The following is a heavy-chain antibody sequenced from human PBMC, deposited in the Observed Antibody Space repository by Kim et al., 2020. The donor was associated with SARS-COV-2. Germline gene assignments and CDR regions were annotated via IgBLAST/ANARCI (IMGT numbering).Heavy chain of an antibody. V-gene: IGHV4-39*01. J-gene: IGHJ4*02. CDR1: GGSISSSSYY. D-gene: IGHD4-17*01. Sequence: SETLSLTCTVSGGSISSSSYYWGWIRQPPGKGLEWIGSIYYSGSTYYNPSLKSRVTISVDTSKNQFSLKLSSVTAADTAVYYCARHEPGGDYDYWGQGTLVTVSS. CDR2: IYYSGST. CDR3: ARHEPGGDYDY.